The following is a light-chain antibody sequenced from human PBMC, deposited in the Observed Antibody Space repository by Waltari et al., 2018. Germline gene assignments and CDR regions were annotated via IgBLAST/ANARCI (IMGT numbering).Light chain of an antibody. CDR3: QQYNSYSRT. CDR1: QSINSW. V-gene: IGKV1-5*03. CDR2: KAS. Sequence: DIQMTQSPSTLSASVGDRVTITCRASQSINSWLVWYQQKPGKAPNLLIYKASTLESGVPSRFSGSGSGTEFTLTIRSLQPDDFATYYCQQYNSYSRTFGQGTKVEIK. J-gene: IGKJ1*01.